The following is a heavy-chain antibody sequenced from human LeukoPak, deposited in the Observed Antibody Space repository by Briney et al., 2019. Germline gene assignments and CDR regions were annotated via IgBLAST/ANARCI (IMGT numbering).Heavy chain of an antibody. CDR1: GFTFSSYG. V-gene: IGHV3-30*03. CDR3: ARDRGSNDPIDS. J-gene: IGHJ5*02. Sequence: GGSLRLSCAASGFTFSSYGMHWVRQAPGKGLEWVAVISYDGSNKYYGDSVKGRFTVSRDNSKNTVYLQMDSLRVEDTAVYYCARDRGSNDPIDSWGQGTLVTVSS. CDR2: ISYDGSNK. D-gene: IGHD2-15*01.